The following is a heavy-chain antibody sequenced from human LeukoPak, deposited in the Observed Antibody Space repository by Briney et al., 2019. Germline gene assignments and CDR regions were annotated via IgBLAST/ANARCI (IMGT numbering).Heavy chain of an antibody. CDR3: TRGAGWLIDY. CDR2: IYYSGST. V-gene: IGHV4-39*07. J-gene: IGHJ4*02. Sequence: TSETLSLTCTVSGGSISSSSYYWGWIRQPPGKGLEWIGSIYYSGSTYYNPSLKSRVTISADTSKNQFSLKLNSLTTADTAVYYCTRGAGWLIDYWGQGILVTVSS. CDR1: GGSISSSSYY. D-gene: IGHD3-16*01.